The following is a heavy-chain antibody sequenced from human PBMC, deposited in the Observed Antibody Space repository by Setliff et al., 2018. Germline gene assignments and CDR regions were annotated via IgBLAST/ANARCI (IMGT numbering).Heavy chain of an antibody. V-gene: IGHV4-39*07. CDR3: ARGRYYGSGSHLFDP. Sequence: SETLSLTCTVSGGSISSSSYYWGWIRQPPGKGLEWIGSIYHGGTTYYNPSLKSRVTISVDTSENQIFLKLSSVTAADTAVYYCARGRYYGSGSHLFDPWGQGTLVTVSS. D-gene: IGHD3-10*01. CDR1: GGSISSSSYY. J-gene: IGHJ5*02. CDR2: IYHGGTT.